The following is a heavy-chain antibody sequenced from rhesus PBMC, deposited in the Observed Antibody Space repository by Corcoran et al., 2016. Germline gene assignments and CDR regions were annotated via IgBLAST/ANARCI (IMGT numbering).Heavy chain of an antibody. CDR1: GGSLSRSNW. V-gene: IGHV4S18*01. CDR3: ARDRGYCSSTYCSYYYYGLGS. CDR2: IYSDSAST. Sequence: QVQLQESGPGLVKPSETLSLTCAVSGGSLSRSNWWSWVRPTPGKGRAWVGGIYSDSASTNYHPSLKSRVTISKDTSKNQFSLKLSSVNAADTAVYYCARDRGYCSSTYCSYYYYGLGSWGQGVVVTVSS. J-gene: IGHJ6*01. D-gene: IGHD2-15*01.